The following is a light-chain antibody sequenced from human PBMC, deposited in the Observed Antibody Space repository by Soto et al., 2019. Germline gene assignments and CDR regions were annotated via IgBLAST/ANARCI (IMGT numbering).Light chain of an antibody. Sequence: QSVLTQPASVPGSPGQSITISCTGTSSDVGGYNYVSWYQQHPGKAPKLMICDVSDRPSGISNRFSGSKSGNTASLTISGLQAEDEADYYCSSYTTSSTYVFGTGNKVTVL. CDR3: SSYTTSSTYV. J-gene: IGLJ1*01. CDR1: SSDVGGYNY. V-gene: IGLV2-14*01. CDR2: DVS.